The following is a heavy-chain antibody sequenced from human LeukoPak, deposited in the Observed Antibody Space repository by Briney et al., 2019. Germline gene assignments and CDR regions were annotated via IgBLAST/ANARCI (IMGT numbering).Heavy chain of an antibody. CDR3: AREGYYDSSGYYWFDP. D-gene: IGHD3-22*01. Sequence: GGSLRLSCAASGFTFSGYAMSWIRQAPGKGLEWVSYISSSGSTIYYADSVKGRFTISRDNAKNSLYLQMNSLRAEDTAVYYCAREGYYDSSGYYWFDPWGQGTLVTVSS. V-gene: IGHV3-11*04. CDR1: GFTFSGYA. CDR2: ISSSGSTI. J-gene: IGHJ5*02.